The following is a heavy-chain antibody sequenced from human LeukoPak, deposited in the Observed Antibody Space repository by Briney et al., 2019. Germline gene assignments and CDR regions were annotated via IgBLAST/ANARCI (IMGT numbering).Heavy chain of an antibody. CDR3: AKPARTDYADY. D-gene: IGHD1-14*01. CDR1: GFSFSSFA. Sequence: PGGSLRLPCAASGFSFSSFAMNWVRQAPGKGLEWVSSINGSGDKTYYADSVKGRFTISRDNSKNTLYLQMNSLRAEDTAVYYCAKPARTDYADYWGQGTLVTVSS. J-gene: IGHJ4*02. CDR2: INGSGDKT. V-gene: IGHV3-23*01.